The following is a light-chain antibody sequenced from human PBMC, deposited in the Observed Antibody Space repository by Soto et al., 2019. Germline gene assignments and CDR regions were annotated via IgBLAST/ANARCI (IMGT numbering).Light chain of an antibody. CDR1: QSISSY. V-gene: IGKV3-11*01. J-gene: IGKJ1*01. CDR3: QQLTDWPPQWT. CDR2: DAS. Sequence: EVMLKQSPDTLSLTTGERATLSCRASQSISSYLAWYQQRPGQAPRLLIYDASSRATGIPARFSGSGSGTDFTLTISSLEPEDFAVYYCQQLTDWPPQWTFGQGGMVDIK.